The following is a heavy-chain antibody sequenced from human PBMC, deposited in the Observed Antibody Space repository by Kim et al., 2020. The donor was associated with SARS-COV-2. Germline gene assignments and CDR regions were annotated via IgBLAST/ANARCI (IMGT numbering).Heavy chain of an antibody. D-gene: IGHD1-1*01. CDR3: VRGGSNFYCDYYMRV. J-gene: IGHJ6*03. Sequence: PSLKSRVTMSVDTSKNQFSLTLTSVTAADTAVYYCVRGGSNFYCDYYMRVWGRGTAVTVSS. V-gene: IGHV4-4*07.